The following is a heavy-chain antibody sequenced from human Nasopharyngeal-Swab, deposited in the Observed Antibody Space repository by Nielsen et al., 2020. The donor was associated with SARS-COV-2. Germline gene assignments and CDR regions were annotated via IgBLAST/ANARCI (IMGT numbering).Heavy chain of an antibody. CDR2: IYYSGST. V-gene: IGHV4-39*07. J-gene: IGHJ5*02. D-gene: IGHD3-22*01. Sequence: RQAPGKGLEWIGRIYYSGSTYYNPSLKSRVTISVDTSKNQFSLKLSSVTAADTAVYYCARGGVGKHGYYYDSSGQYNWFDPWGQGTLVTVSS. CDR3: ARGGVGKHGYYYDSSGQYNWFDP.